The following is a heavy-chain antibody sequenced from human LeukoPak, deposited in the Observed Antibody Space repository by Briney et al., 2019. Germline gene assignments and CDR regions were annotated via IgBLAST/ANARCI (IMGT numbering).Heavy chain of an antibody. CDR2: ISGIGTYK. J-gene: IGHJ5*01. CDR3: AKSVLRPNHYDISGFYYNYFDS. V-gene: IGHV3-23*01. Sequence: PGGSLRLSCAASGFTYSSHGMNWVRQAPGKGLEWVSGISGIGTYKYYADSVKGRFTISRDNSQKTLFLQMNSLRAEDTAVYYCAKSVLRPNHYDISGFYYNYFDSWGQGALVTVSA. D-gene: IGHD3-22*01. CDR1: GFTYSSHG.